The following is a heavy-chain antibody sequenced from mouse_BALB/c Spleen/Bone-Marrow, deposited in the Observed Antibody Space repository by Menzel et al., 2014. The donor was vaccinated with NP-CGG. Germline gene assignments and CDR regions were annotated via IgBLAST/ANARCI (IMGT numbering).Heavy chain of an antibody. J-gene: IGHJ4*01. CDR1: GYTFTDHA. V-gene: IGHV1S137*01. Sequence: VQLKQSGAKLEWPGVSVKISCKGSGYTFTDHAIHWVKRSHAKSLEWIGVISGYYGDAIYNQKFKGKATMTVDKSSSTAYMELARLTSEDSAIYYCARSGKVRNAMDYWRQGTSSTVA. D-gene: IGHD2-14*01. CDR2: ISGYYGDA. CDR3: ARSGKVRNAMDY.